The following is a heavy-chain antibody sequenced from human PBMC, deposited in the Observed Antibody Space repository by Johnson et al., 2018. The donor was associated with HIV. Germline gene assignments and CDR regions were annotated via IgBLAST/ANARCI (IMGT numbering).Heavy chain of an antibody. Sequence: VQLVESGGGVVQPGRSLRLSCAASGFTVSSNYMSWVRQAPGKGLEWVSVIYSGGSTYYADSVKGRFTISRDNSKNTLYLQMNSLRAEDTAVYYCASDNGGTKDAFDMWGQGTMVTVSS. D-gene: IGHD1-1*01. CDR3: ASDNGGTKDAFDM. V-gene: IGHV3-66*02. J-gene: IGHJ3*02. CDR1: GFTVSSNY. CDR2: IYSGGST.